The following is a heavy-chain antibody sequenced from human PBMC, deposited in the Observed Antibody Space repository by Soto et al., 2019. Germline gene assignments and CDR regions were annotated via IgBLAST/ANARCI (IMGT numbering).Heavy chain of an antibody. D-gene: IGHD2-15*01. CDR2: ITSDGDST. V-gene: IGHV3-64D*06. CDR1: GFTFSNYA. Sequence: GGSLRLSCSVSGFTFSNYAMRWVRQAPGKGLEYVSGITSDGDSTWHADSVRERFTISRDNSKNTLFLQMSSLRGEDTAIYFCVKGNHLLRYYFEFWGPGTLVTVSS. CDR3: VKGNHLLRYYFEF. J-gene: IGHJ4*01.